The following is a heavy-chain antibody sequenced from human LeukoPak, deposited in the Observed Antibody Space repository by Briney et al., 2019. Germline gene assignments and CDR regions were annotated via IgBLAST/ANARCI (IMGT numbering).Heavy chain of an antibody. CDR3: ARIRDGYNDAYDI. CDR1: GYSLTAYY. D-gene: IGHD5-24*01. V-gene: IGHV1-46*01. J-gene: IGHJ3*02. CDR2: LNPSGGST. Sequence: GASVKVSCKASGYSLTAYYMHWIRQAPGQGLEWMGILNPSGGSTTYAQKFQGRVTMTRDMSTSTVYMELSSLRSEDTAVYYCARIRDGYNDAYDIWGQGTVVTVPS.